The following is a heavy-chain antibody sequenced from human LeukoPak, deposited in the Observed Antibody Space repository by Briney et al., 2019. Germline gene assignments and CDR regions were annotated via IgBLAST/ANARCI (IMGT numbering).Heavy chain of an antibody. J-gene: IGHJ4*02. CDR3: ARDTGSQDSSSWYGAVDS. D-gene: IGHD6-13*01. CDR2: ISNDGTNK. V-gene: IGHV3-30-3*01. CDR1: GFTFRSYA. Sequence: GGSLRLSCAVSGFTFRSYAMHWVRQAPGKGLEWVAVISNDGTNKYYADSVRGRFTFSRDNSKNTLYLQMNSLRVEDTAVYYCARDTGSQDSSSWYGAVDSWGQGTLVTVSS.